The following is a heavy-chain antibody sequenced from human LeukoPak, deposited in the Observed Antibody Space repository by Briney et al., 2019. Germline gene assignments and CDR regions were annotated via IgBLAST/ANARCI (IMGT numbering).Heavy chain of an antibody. CDR2: ISSGSSYI. V-gene: IGHV3-21*06. D-gene: IGHD1-1*01. CDR3: ARSKGGAQREYGMDV. J-gene: IGHJ6*02. CDR1: GFTFKNYG. Sequence: GGSLRLSCAASGFTFKNYGMNWVRQAPGKGLEWVSSISSGSSYIDYADSLQGRFTISRDNAKSSLYLQMNSLRGEDTAVYYCARSKGGAQREYGMDVWGQGTTVTVSS.